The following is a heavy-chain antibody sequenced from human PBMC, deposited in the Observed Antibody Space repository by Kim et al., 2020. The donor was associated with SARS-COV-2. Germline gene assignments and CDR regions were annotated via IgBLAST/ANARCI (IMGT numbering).Heavy chain of an antibody. D-gene: IGHD3-22*01. Sequence: SETLSLTCAVYGGSFSGYYWSWIRQPPGKGLEWIGEINHSGSTNYNPSLKSRVTISVDTSKNQFSLKLSSVTAADTAVYYCASYYDSSGYYYRRSGTNLFRSDYWGQGTLVTVSS. CDR1: GGSFSGYY. J-gene: IGHJ4*02. CDR2: INHSGST. V-gene: IGHV4-34*01. CDR3: ASYYDSSGYYYRRSGTNLFRSDY.